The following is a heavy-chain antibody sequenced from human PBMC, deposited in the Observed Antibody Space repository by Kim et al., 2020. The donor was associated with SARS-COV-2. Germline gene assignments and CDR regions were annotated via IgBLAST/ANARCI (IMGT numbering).Heavy chain of an antibody. CDR1: GFTFSSYA. Sequence: GGSLRLSCAASGFTFSSYAMSWVRQAPGKGLEWVSAISGSGGSTYYADSVKGRFTISRDNSKNTLYLQMNSLRAEDTAVYYCAKDHRTQPRYYDILTGYYYYGMDVWGQGTTVTVSS. D-gene: IGHD3-9*01. CDR2: ISGSGGST. V-gene: IGHV3-23*01. J-gene: IGHJ6*02. CDR3: AKDHRTQPRYYDILTGYYYYGMDV.